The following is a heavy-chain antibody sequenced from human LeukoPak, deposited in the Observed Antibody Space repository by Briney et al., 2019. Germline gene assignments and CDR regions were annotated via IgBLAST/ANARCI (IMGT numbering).Heavy chain of an antibody. J-gene: IGHJ4*02. CDR3: ARAPHIVVVVAATPDYFDY. D-gene: IGHD2-15*01. CDR2: IYYSGST. CDR1: GGSISSGGYY. Sequence: SQTLSLTCTVSGGSISSGGYYWSWIRQHPGKGLEWLGYIYYSGSTYYNPSLKSRVTISVDTSKNQFSLKLSSVTAADTAVYYCARAPHIVVVVAATPDYFDYWGQGTLVTVSS. V-gene: IGHV4-31*03.